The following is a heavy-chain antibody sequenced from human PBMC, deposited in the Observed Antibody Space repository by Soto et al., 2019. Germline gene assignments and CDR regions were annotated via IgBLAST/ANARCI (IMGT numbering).Heavy chain of an antibody. D-gene: IGHD2-8*01. CDR2: IIPIFGIP. J-gene: IGHJ4*02. V-gene: IGHV1-69*01. Sequence: QVQLVQSGAEVKKPGSSVKVSCKTSGGTFSSYSVSWVRQAPGQGLEWMGGIIPIFGIPTYAQKFQVRVTISADESTSTASMELSGLRSADTAIYYCTRGHGFNGASFDYWGQGTLVTVSS. CDR1: GGTFSSYS. CDR3: TRGHGFNGASFDY.